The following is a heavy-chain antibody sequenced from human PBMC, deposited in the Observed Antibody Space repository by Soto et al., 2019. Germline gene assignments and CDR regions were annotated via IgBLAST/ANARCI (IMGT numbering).Heavy chain of an antibody. J-gene: IGHJ4*02. CDR3: ARESEDLTSNFDY. V-gene: IGHV3-21*06. CDR2: ISSTTHYI. Sequence: AGGSLRLSCAASGFTFTRYSMNWVRQAPGKGLEWVSSISSTTHYIYYADSMRGRFTISGDNAKNAAYLEMNSLRAEDTAVYYCARESEDLTSNFDYWGQGTLVTVSS. CDR1: GFTFTRYS.